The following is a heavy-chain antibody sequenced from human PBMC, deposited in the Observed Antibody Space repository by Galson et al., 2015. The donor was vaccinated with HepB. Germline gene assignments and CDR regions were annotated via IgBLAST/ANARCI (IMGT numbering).Heavy chain of an antibody. CDR3: ARDGMATMLGEGMDV. J-gene: IGHJ6*02. CDR1: GFTFSSYS. D-gene: IGHD5-24*01. Sequence: SLRLSCAASGFTFSSYSMNWVRQAPGKGLEWVSSISSSSSYIYYADSVKGRFTISRDNAKNSLYLQMNSLRAEDTAVYYCARDGMATMLGEGMDVWGQGTTVTVSS. V-gene: IGHV3-21*01. CDR2: ISSSSSYI.